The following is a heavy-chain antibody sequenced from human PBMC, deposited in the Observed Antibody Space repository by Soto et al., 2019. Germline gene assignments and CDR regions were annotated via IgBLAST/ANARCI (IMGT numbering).Heavy chain of an antibody. Sequence: SVKVSCKASGGTFSSYASSWVRQAPGQGLDWMGGIIPIFGTANYAQKFQGRVTITADESTSTAYMELRSPRSEDTAVYYCASSRGIAAAGAKPIDAFDIWGQGTMVAVSS. CDR1: GGTFSSYA. D-gene: IGHD6-13*01. V-gene: IGHV1-69*13. CDR3: ASSRGIAAAGAKPIDAFDI. J-gene: IGHJ3*02. CDR2: IIPIFGTA.